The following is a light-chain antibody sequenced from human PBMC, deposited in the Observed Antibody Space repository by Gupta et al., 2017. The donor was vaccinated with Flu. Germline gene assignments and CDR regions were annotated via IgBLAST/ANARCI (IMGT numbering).Light chain of an antibody. CDR1: QVITRY. V-gene: IGKV1-33*01. Sequence: PSSLSASVGDRVNIASRASQVITRYLNWYQQKPGKAPRLLIYDASSLQAGVPSRFSGSASGTEYTLTISSLQPEDVATYYCQQYDNLPLTYGGGTRVDIK. J-gene: IGKJ4*01. CDR3: QQYDNLPLT. CDR2: DAS.